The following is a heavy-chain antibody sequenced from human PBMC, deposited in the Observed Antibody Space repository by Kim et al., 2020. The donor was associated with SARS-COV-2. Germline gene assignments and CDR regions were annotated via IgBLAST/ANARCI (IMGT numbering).Heavy chain of an antibody. D-gene: IGHD6-13*01. V-gene: IGHV3-21*01. CDR1: GFTFSSYS. J-gene: IGHJ2*01. CDR3: ARDGAAGSDWYFDL. Sequence: GGSLRLSCAASGFTFSSYSMNWVRQAPGKGLEWVSSISSSSSYIYYADSVKGRFTISRDNAKNSLYLQMNSLRAEDTAVYYCARDGAAGSDWYFDLWGRGTLVTVSS. CDR2: ISSSSSYI.